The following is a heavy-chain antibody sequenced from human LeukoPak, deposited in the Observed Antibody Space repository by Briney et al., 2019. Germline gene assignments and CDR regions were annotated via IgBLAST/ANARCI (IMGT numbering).Heavy chain of an antibody. J-gene: IGHJ3*02. CDR1: GYTLTDYY. D-gene: IGHD3-22*01. CDR2: IDPDSGGT. CDR3: AREYYDTSGSEYSFDI. V-gene: IGHV1-2*02. Sequence: GASVKVSCRASGYTLTDYYMHWVRQAPGQGLEWMGCIDPDSGGTKSAQRFQGRVTMTRDTSITTVYMELITLRSDDTAVYYCAREYYDTSGSEYSFDIWGQGTMVTVSS.